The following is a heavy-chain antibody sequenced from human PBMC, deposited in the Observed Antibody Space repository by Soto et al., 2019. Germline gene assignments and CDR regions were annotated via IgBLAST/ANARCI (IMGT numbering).Heavy chain of an antibody. V-gene: IGHV4-39*01. Sequence: KPSETLSLTCAVSGGSISSSSYYWGWIRQPPGKGLEWIGSISYSGSTYYNPSLKSRVTISVDTSKNQFSLKLSSVTAADTAVYYCASYYYDSSGYYYVPGVYWGQGTLVTVSS. CDR2: ISYSGST. J-gene: IGHJ4*02. CDR1: GGSISSSSYY. D-gene: IGHD3-22*01. CDR3: ASYYYDSSGYYYVPGVY.